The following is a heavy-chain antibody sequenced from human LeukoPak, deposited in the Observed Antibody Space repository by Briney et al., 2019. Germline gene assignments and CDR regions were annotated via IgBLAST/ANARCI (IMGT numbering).Heavy chain of an antibody. Sequence: ASVKVSCKASGYTFTSYGISWVRQAPGQGLEWMGWISAYNGNTNYAQKLQGRVTMTTDTSPSTAYMELRSLRADDTAGYYCARSGIAADYGDDWGQGTLVTVSS. CDR3: ARSGIAADYGDD. CDR2: ISAYNGNT. J-gene: IGHJ4*02. D-gene: IGHD6-13*01. V-gene: IGHV1-18*01. CDR1: GYTFTSYG.